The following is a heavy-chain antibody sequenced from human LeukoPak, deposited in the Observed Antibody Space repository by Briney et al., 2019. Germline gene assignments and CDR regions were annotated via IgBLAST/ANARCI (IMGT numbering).Heavy chain of an antibody. CDR3: ARVRAPAYSSGWYPDYYYYGMDV. Sequence: SQTLSLTCAIAGDSVSRNSAAWTWIRQSPSRGLEWLGRTYYRSKWYNDYAVSVKSRITINPDTTKNQFSLKLSSVTAADTAVYYCARVRAPAYSSGWYPDYYYYGMDVWGQGTTVTVSS. CDR2: TYYRSKWYN. J-gene: IGHJ6*02. D-gene: IGHD6-19*01. CDR1: GDSVSRNSAA. V-gene: IGHV6-1*01.